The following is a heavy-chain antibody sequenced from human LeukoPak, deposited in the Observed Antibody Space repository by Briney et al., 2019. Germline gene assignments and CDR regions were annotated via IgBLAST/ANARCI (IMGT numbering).Heavy chain of an antibody. D-gene: IGHD3-16*01. CDR1: GGSISSSNW. J-gene: IGHJ5*02. V-gene: IGHV4-4*02. CDR2: IYHSGST. Sequence: PSGTLSLTCAVSGGSISSSNWWSWVRQPPGKGLEWIGEIYHSGSTNYNPSLKSRVTISVDKSKNQFSLKLSSVTAADTAVYYCARGYDYVWGAGERDWFDPWGQGTLVTVSS. CDR3: ARGYDYVWGAGERDWFDP.